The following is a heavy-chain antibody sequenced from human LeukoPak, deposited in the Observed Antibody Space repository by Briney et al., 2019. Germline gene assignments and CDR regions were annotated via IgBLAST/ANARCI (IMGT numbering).Heavy chain of an antibody. Sequence: SETLSLTCTVSGGSISSYYWSWIRQPPGKGLEWIGYIYYSGSTNNNPSLKSRATISVDTSKNQFSLKLSSATAADTAVYYCASEVAVDAFDIWGQGTMVTVSS. CDR3: ASEVAVDAFDI. CDR2: IYYSGST. CDR1: GGSISSYY. J-gene: IGHJ3*02. D-gene: IGHD2-15*01. V-gene: IGHV4-59*01.